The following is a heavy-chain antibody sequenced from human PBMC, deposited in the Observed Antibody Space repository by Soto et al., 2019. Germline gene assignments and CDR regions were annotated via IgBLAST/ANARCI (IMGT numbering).Heavy chain of an antibody. V-gene: IGHV1-46*01. CDR2: IDPDGGST. CDR1: GYSFTSYF. J-gene: IGHJ4*02. D-gene: IGHD3-3*01. Sequence: QVQLVQSGAEVKKPGASVKISCKASGYSFTSYFMHSVRQAPGQGPEWMGIIDPDGGSTSYAQKFQGRVTMTTDTSTSTVYVELSSLRSEDTAVYYCASLIGVDTLRDYWGQGTLVTVSS. CDR3: ASLIGVDTLRDY.